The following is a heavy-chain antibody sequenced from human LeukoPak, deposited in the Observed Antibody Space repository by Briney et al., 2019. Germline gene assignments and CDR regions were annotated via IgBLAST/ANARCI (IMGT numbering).Heavy chain of an antibody. V-gene: IGHV1-2*02. Sequence: ASVKVSCKASGYTFTSYGISWVRQAPGQGLEWMGWINPNSGGTNYAQKFQGRVTMTRDTSISTAYMELSRLRSDDTAVYYCARGVVLHNFDYWGQGTLVTVSS. J-gene: IGHJ4*02. CDR1: GYTFTSYG. CDR3: ARGVVLHNFDY. D-gene: IGHD3-3*01. CDR2: INPNSGGT.